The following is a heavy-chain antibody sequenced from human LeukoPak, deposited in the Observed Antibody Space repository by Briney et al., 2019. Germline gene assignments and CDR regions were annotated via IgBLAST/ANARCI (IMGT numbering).Heavy chain of an antibody. J-gene: IGHJ6*03. CDR2: IRYDGSNK. CDR3: AKDVNYFMDV. V-gene: IGHV3-30*02. Sequence: PGGSLRLSCAASGFTFSNYDMHWVRQAPGKGLEWVAFIRYDGSNKYYADSVKGRFTVSRVNSKNTLYLQMNSLRAEDTAVYYCAKDVNYFMDVCGIGTTVTVSS. CDR1: GFTFSNYD.